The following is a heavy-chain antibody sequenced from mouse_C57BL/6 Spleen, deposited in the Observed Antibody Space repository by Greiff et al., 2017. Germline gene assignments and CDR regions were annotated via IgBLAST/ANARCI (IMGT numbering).Heavy chain of an antibody. Sequence: VQLQQPGAELVRPGSSVKLSCKASGYTFTSYWMHWVKQRPIQGLEWIGNIDPSDSETHYNQKFKDKATLTVYKSSSTAYMQLSSLTSEDSAVYYCAREAIYYHGSSYRTGAMDYWGQGTSVTVSS. CDR1: GYTFTSYW. D-gene: IGHD1-1*01. J-gene: IGHJ4*01. CDR2: IDPSDSET. CDR3: AREAIYYHGSSYRTGAMDY. V-gene: IGHV1-52*01.